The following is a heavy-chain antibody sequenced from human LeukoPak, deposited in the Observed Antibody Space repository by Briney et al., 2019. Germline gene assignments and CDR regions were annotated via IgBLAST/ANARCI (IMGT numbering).Heavy chain of an antibody. D-gene: IGHD6-19*01. CDR2: ISTTGGST. Sequence: PGGSLRLSCAASGFTFSSYGMSWVRQAPGKWLEWVSAISTTGGSTYYADSVKGRFTISRDNSKNTLYLQMNSLRAEDTAVYYCARGLALSQMYTSGWLNDYWGLGTLVTVSS. V-gene: IGHV3-23*01. J-gene: IGHJ4*02. CDR3: ARGLALSQMYTSGWLNDY. CDR1: GFTFSSYG.